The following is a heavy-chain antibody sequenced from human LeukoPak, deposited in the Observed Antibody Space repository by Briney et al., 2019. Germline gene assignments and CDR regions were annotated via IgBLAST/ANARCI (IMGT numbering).Heavy chain of an antibody. CDR3: AREGVTDFDY. V-gene: IGHV3-33*01. D-gene: IGHD2-21*02. CDR1: GFTFSSYG. J-gene: IGHJ4*02. CDR2: IWYDGSNK. Sequence: GGSLRLSCAASGFTFSSYGMHWVRQAPGKGLEWVAVIWYDGSNKYYADSVKGRFTISRDSAKNSLYLQMNSLRAEDTAVYYCAREGVTDFDYWGQGTLVTVSS.